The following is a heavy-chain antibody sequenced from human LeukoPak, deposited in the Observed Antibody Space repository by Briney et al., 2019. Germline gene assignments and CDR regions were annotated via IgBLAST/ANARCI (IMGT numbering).Heavy chain of an antibody. CDR2: MNPNSGNT. CDR1: GYTFTSYD. J-gene: IGHJ4*02. CDR3: ARWGRYCSSTSCYGVDY. D-gene: IGHD2-2*01. V-gene: IGHV1-8*01. Sequence: ASVKVSCEASGYTFTSYDIDWVRQATGQGLGWMGWMNPNSGNTGYAQKFQGRVTMTRNTSISTAYMELSSLRSEDTDVYHCARWGRYCSSTSCYGVDYWGQGTLVTVSS.